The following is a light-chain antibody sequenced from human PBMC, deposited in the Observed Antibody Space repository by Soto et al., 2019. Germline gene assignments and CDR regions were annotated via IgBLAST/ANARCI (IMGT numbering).Light chain of an antibody. Sequence: EIVMTQSPATLSASPGERATLSCRASQSVSSNLAWYQQKPGQAPRLLIYGASTRATGIPARFSGSGSGTEFTLTISSLQSEDFAVYYCQQYNNWPLHTFGQGTKLEIK. CDR3: QQYNNWPLHT. CDR1: QSVSSN. V-gene: IGKV3-15*01. CDR2: GAS. J-gene: IGKJ2*01.